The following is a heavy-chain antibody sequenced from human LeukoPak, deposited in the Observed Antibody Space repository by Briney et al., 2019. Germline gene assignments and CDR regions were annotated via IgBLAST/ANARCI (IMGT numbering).Heavy chain of an antibody. CDR3: AKDGKSDYGDYVGAFDY. CDR1: GFTFSSYA. J-gene: IGHJ4*02. CDR2: ISGSGGST. Sequence: PGGSLRLSCAASGFTFSSYAMSWVRQAPGKGLEWVSAISGSGGSTYYADSVKGRFTISRDNSKNTLYLQMNNLRAEDTAVYYCAKDGKSDYGDYVGAFDYWGQGTLVTVSS. V-gene: IGHV3-23*01. D-gene: IGHD4-17*01.